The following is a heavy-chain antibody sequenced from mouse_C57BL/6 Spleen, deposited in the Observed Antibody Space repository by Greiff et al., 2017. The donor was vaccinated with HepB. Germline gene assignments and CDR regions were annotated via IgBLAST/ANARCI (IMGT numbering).Heavy chain of an antibody. J-gene: IGHJ4*01. CDR2: ISSGGDYI. Sequence: EVKVVESGEGLVKPGGSPKLPCAAPGFTFSSYAMSVVRQTQEKRLEWVAYISSGGDYIYYADTVKGRFTISRDNARNTLYLQMSSLKSEDTAMYYCTRVSGYAIDYWGEVTSVTVSS. CDR1: GFTFSSYA. D-gene: IGHD2-2*01. V-gene: IGHV5-9-1*02. CDR3: TRVSGYAIDY.